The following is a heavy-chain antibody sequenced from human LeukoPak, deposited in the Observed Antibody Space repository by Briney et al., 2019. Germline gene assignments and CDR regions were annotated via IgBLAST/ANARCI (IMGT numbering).Heavy chain of an antibody. J-gene: IGHJ3*02. Sequence: GGSLRLSCVGSGFTFDSYGMNWVRQAPGKGLEWVASISSGSVYIYYADSMKGRFTISRDNAKNSLYLQLDSLRSDDTAVYYCASAVLRYFDWLPGPDAFDIWGQGTMVTVSS. V-gene: IGHV3-21*06. CDR2: ISSGSVYI. CDR3: ASAVLRYFDWLPGPDAFDI. CDR1: GFTFDSYG. D-gene: IGHD3-9*01.